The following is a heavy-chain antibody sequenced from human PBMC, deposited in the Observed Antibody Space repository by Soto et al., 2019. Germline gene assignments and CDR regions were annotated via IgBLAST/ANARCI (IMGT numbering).Heavy chain of an antibody. CDR3: ARGREISFGYNWFDP. CDR1: GYPFNSYH. D-gene: IGHD5-18*01. V-gene: IGHV1-46*02. Sequence: QVQLVQSGAEVRKPGASVKLSCRTSGYPFNSYHMHWVRQAPGQGLEWMGVINPTEGRTRYSQKFQDRVTMTRDTSTSTVYMELSSLRSEDTAMYFCARGREISFGYNWFDPWGQGTRVTVSS. J-gene: IGHJ5*02. CDR2: INPTEGRT.